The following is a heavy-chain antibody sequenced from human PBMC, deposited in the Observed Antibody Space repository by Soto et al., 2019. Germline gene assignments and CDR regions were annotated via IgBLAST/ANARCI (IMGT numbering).Heavy chain of an antibody. CDR1: GGSISSYY. V-gene: IGHV4-59*01. Sequence: QVQLQESGPGLVKPSETLSLTCTVSGGSISSYYWSWIRQPPGKGLEWIGYIYYSGSTNYNPSLKNPVTISVDTSPNQFSPKLSFVTAGEAAVYYCARGRDYYGPWGQGPLATVYS. CDR3: ARGRDYYGP. CDR2: IYYSGST. J-gene: IGHJ4*02. D-gene: IGHD3-10*01.